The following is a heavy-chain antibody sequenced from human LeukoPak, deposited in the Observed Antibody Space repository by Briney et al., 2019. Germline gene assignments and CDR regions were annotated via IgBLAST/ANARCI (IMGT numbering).Heavy chain of an antibody. J-gene: IGHJ6*02. V-gene: IGHV1-46*01. CDR3: ARVYNWNTYYYYGMDV. Sequence: ASVKVSCKASGYTFTSYYMHWVRQAPGQGLEWMGIINPSGGSTSYAQKFQGRVTITADESTSTAYMELSSLRSEDTAVYYCARVYNWNTYYYYGMDVWGQGTTVTVSS. CDR2: INPSGGST. D-gene: IGHD1/OR15-1a*01. CDR1: GYTFTSYY.